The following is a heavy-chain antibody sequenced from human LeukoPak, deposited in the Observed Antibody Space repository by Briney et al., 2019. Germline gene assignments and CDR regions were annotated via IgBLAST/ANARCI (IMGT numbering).Heavy chain of an antibody. CDR3: ARGNWNYQGL. V-gene: IGHV3-7*01. Sequence: PGGSLRLSCAASGFIFSSYGMHWVRQAPGKGLEWVASIKEDGSEKYYVDSVKGRLTISRDNAKNSLYLQMNSLRAEDTAVYYCARGNWNYQGLWGQGTLVTVSS. D-gene: IGHD1-7*01. J-gene: IGHJ4*02. CDR2: IKEDGSEK. CDR1: GFIFSSYG.